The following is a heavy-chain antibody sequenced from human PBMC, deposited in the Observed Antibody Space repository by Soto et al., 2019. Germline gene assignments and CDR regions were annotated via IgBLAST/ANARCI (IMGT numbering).Heavy chain of an antibody. J-gene: IGHJ4*02. V-gene: IGHV3-23*01. Sequence: GGSLGLSCAASGFTFSDYYMSWIRQDPGKGLEWVSSISGSGGTTYYADSVKGRFTISRDNSKNTLYLQMNSLRAEDTAVYYCAKALYSSSWYYFDYWGQGTLVTVSS. CDR3: AKALYSSSWYYFDY. CDR2: ISGSGGTT. D-gene: IGHD6-13*01. CDR1: GFTFSDYY.